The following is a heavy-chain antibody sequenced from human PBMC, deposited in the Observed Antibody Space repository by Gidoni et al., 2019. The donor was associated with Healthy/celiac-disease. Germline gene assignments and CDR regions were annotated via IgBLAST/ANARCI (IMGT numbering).Heavy chain of an antibody. V-gene: IGHV1-46*01. D-gene: IGHD5-18*01. CDR1: EYTFTTYY. Sequence: QLQLVQSGALVRKPGASVWVFCKASEYTFTTYYMPWVRRAPGQGLEWMGILCPSGGGTGYAQKFQGRVTVTRDTSTSTVYMELSSLGSEDTAVYYGARGGYSQDYGMDVWGQGTTVTVSS. CDR2: LCPSGGGT. CDR3: ARGGYSQDYGMDV. J-gene: IGHJ6*02.